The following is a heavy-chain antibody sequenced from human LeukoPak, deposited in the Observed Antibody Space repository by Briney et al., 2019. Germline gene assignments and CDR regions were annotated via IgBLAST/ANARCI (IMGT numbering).Heavy chain of an antibody. CDR2: IYYSGST. J-gene: IGHJ3*02. D-gene: IGHD3-16*01. V-gene: IGHV4-59*01. Sequence: SETLSLTCTVSGGSISGYYWSWIRQPPGKGLEWIGYIYYSGSTNCNPSVKSRVAMSVDTSKKQLSLKLSSLTAADTAVYYCARERGYAFDIWGQGTMVTVSS. CDR3: ARERGYAFDI. CDR1: GGSISGYY.